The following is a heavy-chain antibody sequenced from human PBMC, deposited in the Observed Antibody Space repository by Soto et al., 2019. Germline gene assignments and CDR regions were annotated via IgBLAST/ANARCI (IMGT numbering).Heavy chain of an antibody. D-gene: IGHD6-19*01. V-gene: IGHV1-69*08. Sequence: QVQLVQSGAEVKKPGSSVKVSCKASGGTFSSYTISWVRQAPGQGLEWMGRIIPILGIANYAQKFQGRVTITADKSTSTAYMELSSLRSEDTAVYYCAREDQPGSSGWYSQWFDPWGQGTLVTVSS. CDR1: GGTFSSYT. CDR3: AREDQPGSSGWYSQWFDP. J-gene: IGHJ5*02. CDR2: IIPILGIA.